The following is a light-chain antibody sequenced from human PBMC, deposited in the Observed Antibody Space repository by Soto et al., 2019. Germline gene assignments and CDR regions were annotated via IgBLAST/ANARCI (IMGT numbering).Light chain of an antibody. CDR3: QQYNNWPRYT. CDR2: DAS. Sequence: EIVLTQSPGTLSLSPGERATLSCRASQSVTSTHLAWYQQKPGQAPRLLIYDASTRATGIPDRFSGSGSGTDFTLTISRLEPEDFAVYYCQQYNNWPRYTFGQGTKLEVK. V-gene: IGKV3-20*01. CDR1: QSVTSTH. J-gene: IGKJ2*01.